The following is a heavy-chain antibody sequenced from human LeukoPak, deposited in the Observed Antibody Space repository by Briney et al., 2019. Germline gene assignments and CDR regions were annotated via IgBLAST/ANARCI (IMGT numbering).Heavy chain of an antibody. CDR2: IIPIFGTA. J-gene: IGHJ4*02. Sequence: SVKVSCKASGGTFSSYAISWVRQAPGQGLVWMGGIIPIFGTANYAQKFQGRVTITADESTSTAYMELSSLRSEDTAVYYCARNGYYDSSLEDYWGQGTLVTVSS. CDR3: ARNGYYDSSLEDY. CDR1: GGTFSSYA. V-gene: IGHV1-69*13. D-gene: IGHD3-22*01.